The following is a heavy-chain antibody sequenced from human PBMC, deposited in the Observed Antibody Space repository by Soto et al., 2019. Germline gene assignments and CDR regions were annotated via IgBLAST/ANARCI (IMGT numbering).Heavy chain of an antibody. CDR1: GFTFSSYG. J-gene: IGHJ6*03. D-gene: IGHD2-2*02. V-gene: IGHV3-33*01. CDR2: IWYDGSNK. CDR3: ARGSSFFCSSTSCYIGYYMDV. Sequence: QVQRVESGGGVVQPGRSLRLSCAASGFTFSSYGMHWVRQAPGKGLEWVAVIWYDGSNKYYADSVKGRFTISRDNSKNTLYLQMNSLRAEDTAVYYCARGSSFFCSSTSCYIGYYMDVWGKGTTVTVSS.